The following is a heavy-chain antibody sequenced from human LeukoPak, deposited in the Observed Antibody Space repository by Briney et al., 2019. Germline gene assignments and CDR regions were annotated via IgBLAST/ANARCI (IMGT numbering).Heavy chain of an antibody. V-gene: IGHV3-21*01. J-gene: IGHJ4*02. D-gene: IGHD3-3*01. CDR3: ARERGGHYDFWSGYYSDPFDY. CDR2: ISSSSSYI. CDR1: GFTFSSYA. Sequence: GGSLRLSCAASGFTFSSYAMNWVRQAPGKGLEWVSSISSSSSYIYYADSVKGRFTISRDNAKNSLYLQMNSLRAEDTAVYYCARERGGHYDFWSGYYSDPFDYWGQGTLVTVSS.